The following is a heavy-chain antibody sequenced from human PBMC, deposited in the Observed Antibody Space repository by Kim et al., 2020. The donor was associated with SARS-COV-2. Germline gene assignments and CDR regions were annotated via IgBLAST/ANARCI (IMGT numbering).Heavy chain of an antibody. CDR1: GFTFSSYS. CDR2: ISSSSSYI. Sequence: GGSLRLSCAASGFTFSSYSMNWVRQAPGKGLEWVSSISSSSSYIYYADSVKGRFTISRDNAKNSLYLQMNSLRAEDTAVYYCARASPYDSSGYYVEYFQHWGQGTLVTVSS. J-gene: IGHJ1*01. D-gene: IGHD3-22*01. V-gene: IGHV3-21*01. CDR3: ARASPYDSSGYYVEYFQH.